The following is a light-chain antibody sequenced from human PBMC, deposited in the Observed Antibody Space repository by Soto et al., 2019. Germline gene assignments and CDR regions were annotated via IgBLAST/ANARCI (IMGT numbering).Light chain of an antibody. CDR2: AAS. V-gene: IGKV1-6*01. Sequence: AIQMTQSPSSLSASVGDRVTITCRASQGIRNDLGWFQQKPGKAPKLLIYAASNLQSGVPSRFSGSGSGTDFTLTINSLQPDDLATYYCQQYNDDSPWTFGQGTKVDIK. CDR3: QQYNDDSPWT. CDR1: QGIRND. J-gene: IGKJ1*01.